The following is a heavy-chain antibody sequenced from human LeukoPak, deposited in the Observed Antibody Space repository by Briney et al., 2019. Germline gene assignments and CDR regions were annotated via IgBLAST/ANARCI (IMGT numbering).Heavy chain of an antibody. CDR3: ASGIAAADAFDI. V-gene: IGHV3-30-3*01. J-gene: IGHJ3*02. CDR2: ISYDGSNR. D-gene: IGHD6-13*01. CDR1: GFTFSSYA. Sequence: GGSLRLSCAASGFTFSSYAMHWVRQAPGKGLEWVAVISYDGSNRYYADSVKGRFTTSRDNSKNTLYLQMNSLRAEDTAVYYCASGIAAADAFDIWGQGTMVTVSS.